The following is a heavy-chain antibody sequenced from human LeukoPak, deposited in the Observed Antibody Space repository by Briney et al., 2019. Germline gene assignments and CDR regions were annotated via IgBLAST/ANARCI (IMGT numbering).Heavy chain of an antibody. V-gene: IGHV4-39*01. CDR3: ARHRKVRGVIQYYFDY. CDR1: GGSISSSSYY. J-gene: IGHJ4*02. D-gene: IGHD3-10*01. Sequence: SETLSLTCTVSGGSISSSSYYWGWIRQPPGKGLEWIGSIYYSGSTYYNPSLKSRVTISVDTSKNQFSLKLSSVTAADTAVYYCARHRKVRGVIQYYFDYWGQGTLDTVSS. CDR2: IYYSGST.